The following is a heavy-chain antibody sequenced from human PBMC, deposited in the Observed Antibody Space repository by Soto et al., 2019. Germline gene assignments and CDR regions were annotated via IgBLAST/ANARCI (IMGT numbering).Heavy chain of an antibody. J-gene: IGHJ5*02. CDR3: ARLSSPSNWFDH. Sequence: GESLKISCKGSGYSFTSYWIGWVRQMPGKGLEWMGIIYPGDSDTRYSPSLQGQVTISADTSISTAYLQWSSLKAPDAAMYYCARLSSPSNWFDHWGQGTLVNVSS. CDR2: IYPGDSDT. V-gene: IGHV5-51*01. D-gene: IGHD6-13*01. CDR1: GYSFTSYW.